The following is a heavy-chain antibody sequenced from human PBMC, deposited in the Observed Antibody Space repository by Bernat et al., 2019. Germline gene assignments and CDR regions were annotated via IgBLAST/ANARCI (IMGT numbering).Heavy chain of an antibody. D-gene: IGHD2-15*01. J-gene: IGHJ3*02. Sequence: QVQLQESGPGLVKPSQTLSLTCTVSGGSISSGGYYWSWIRQHPGKGPEWIGYIYYSGSTYYNPSLKSRVTISVDTSKNQFSLKLSSVTAADTAVYYCAREGYCSGGSCYNDAFDIWGQGTMVTVSS. CDR1: GGSISSGGYY. CDR3: AREGYCSGGSCYNDAFDI. V-gene: IGHV4-31*03. CDR2: IYYSGST.